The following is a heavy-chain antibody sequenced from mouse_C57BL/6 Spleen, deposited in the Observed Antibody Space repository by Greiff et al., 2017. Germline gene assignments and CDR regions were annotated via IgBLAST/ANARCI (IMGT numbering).Heavy chain of an antibody. D-gene: IGHD1-1*01. Sequence: QVPLKQSGAELVRPGASVTLSCKASGYTFTDYEMHWVKQTPVHGLEWIGAIDPETGGTAYNQKFKGKAILTADKSSSTAYMELRSLTSEDSAVYYCTTLYYGSSERFAYWGQGTLVTVSA. J-gene: IGHJ3*01. CDR3: TTLYYGSSERFAY. V-gene: IGHV1-15*01. CDR2: IDPETGGT. CDR1: GYTFTDYE.